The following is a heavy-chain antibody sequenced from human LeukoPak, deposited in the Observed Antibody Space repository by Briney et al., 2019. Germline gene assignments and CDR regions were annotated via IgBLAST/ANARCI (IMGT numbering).Heavy chain of an antibody. CDR1: GGSFSGYY. Sequence: SETLSLTCAVYGGSFSGYYWSWIRQPPGKGLEWIGEINHSGSTNYNPSLKSRVTISVDTSKNQFSLKLSSVTAADTAVYYCARDLLSGWFWGQGTLVTVSS. CDR3: ARDLLSGWF. J-gene: IGHJ4*02. CDR2: INHSGST. V-gene: IGHV4-34*01. D-gene: IGHD6-19*01.